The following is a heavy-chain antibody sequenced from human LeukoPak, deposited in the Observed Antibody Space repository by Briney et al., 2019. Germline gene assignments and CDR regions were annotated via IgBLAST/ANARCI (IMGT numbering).Heavy chain of an antibody. V-gene: IGHV4-59*01. CDR3: VTNRGYSTSSFYS. J-gene: IGHJ4*02. CDR2: IYYSGST. Sequence: KASETLSLTCTVSGGSISFYYWSWIRQPPGKGLEWIGYIYYSGSTNYNPSLKSRVTISVDTSKNQFSLRLSSVTAADTAVYYCVTNRGYSTSSFYSWGQGTLVTVSS. D-gene: IGHD6-6*01. CDR1: GGSISFYY.